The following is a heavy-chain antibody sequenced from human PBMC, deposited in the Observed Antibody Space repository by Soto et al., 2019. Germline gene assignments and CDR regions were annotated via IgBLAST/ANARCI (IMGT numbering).Heavy chain of an antibody. CDR1: GGSLSGYY. J-gene: IGHJ4*02. V-gene: IGHV4-34*01. D-gene: IGHD1-26*01. CDR2: INHSGNT. CDR3: ARHHVRGRTIAGAAEF. Sequence: SETLSLTCAVYGGSLSGYYWSWIRQPPGKALEWLGEINHSGNTNYNPSLESRVTISVDTSKNQLFLNLSSVTAADTAMYYCARHHVRGRTIAGAAEFWGQGTLVTVSS.